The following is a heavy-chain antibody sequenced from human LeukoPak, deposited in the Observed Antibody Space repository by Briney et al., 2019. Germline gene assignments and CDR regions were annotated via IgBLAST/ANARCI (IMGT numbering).Heavy chain of an antibody. D-gene: IGHD3-10*01. CDR3: ARKRDRGTFDI. V-gene: IGHV4-30-2*05. CDR1: GGSISSGANY. CDR2: ISHSESA. Sequence: SQTLSLTCTVSGGSISSGANYWSWIRQPPGRGLEWIGYISHSESAYYSPSLESRITISVDTSKNQFSLKLSSVTAADTAVYYCARKRDRGTFDIWGQGTMVTVSS. J-gene: IGHJ3*02.